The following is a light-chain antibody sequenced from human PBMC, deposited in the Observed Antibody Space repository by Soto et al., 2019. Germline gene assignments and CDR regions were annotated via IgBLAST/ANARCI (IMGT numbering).Light chain of an antibody. CDR3: EQYGSSPRT. V-gene: IGKV3-20*01. J-gene: IGKJ1*01. Sequence: EIVLTQSPGTPSLSPGERATPSCKASQSVSSIYFAWYQQKRGQAPRLLIYGVSSRATGIPDRFSGSGSGTDFTLTISRLEPEDSAVYYCEQYGSSPRTFGQGTKVDIK. CDR1: QSVSSIY. CDR2: GVS.